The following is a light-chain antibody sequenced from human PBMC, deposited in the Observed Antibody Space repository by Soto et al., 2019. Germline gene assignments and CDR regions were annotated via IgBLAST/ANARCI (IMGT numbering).Light chain of an antibody. CDR2: DAS. Sequence: DIQLTQSPSFLSASLGDRVTITCRASQGISNYLAWYQQKPGKDPKLLIYDASTLQSGVPSRFSGSGCGTTFSLIIISLLLEDFATYYCQQHNNYPPITFGQGTRLEIK. CDR3: QQHNNYPPIT. V-gene: IGKV1-9*01. CDR1: QGISNY. J-gene: IGKJ5*01.